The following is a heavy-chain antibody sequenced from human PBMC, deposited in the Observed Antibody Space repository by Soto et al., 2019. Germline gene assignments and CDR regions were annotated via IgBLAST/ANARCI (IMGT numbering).Heavy chain of an antibody. D-gene: IGHD3-3*02. J-gene: IGHJ1*01. CDR2: IWFDGSNT. CDR1: GFTFSSYA. CDR3: AKYFSIVLVAPAY. V-gene: IGHV3-30*02. Sequence: PGGSLRLSCAASGFTFSSYAMHWVRQAPGKGLEWVGFIWFDGSNTFYAESVKGRFTISRDNSKNTVYLQISALRAEDTAVYFCAKYFSIVLVAPAYWGQGTLVTVSS.